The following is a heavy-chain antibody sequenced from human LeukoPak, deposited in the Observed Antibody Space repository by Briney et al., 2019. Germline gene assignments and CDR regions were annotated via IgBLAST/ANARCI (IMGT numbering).Heavy chain of an antibody. CDR1: GASISPYY. J-gene: IGHJ4*02. D-gene: IGHD1-26*01. CDR2: VFYNGRT. CDR3: ASGNYYQDY. Sequence: SETLSLTCSVSGASISPYYWVWIRQPPGKGREWSCYVFYNGRTSYNPSLKSRVTLSADTSKNQFSLNMSSVPAADTAVYYCASGNYYQDYWGLGTVVTVSP. V-gene: IGHV4-59*08.